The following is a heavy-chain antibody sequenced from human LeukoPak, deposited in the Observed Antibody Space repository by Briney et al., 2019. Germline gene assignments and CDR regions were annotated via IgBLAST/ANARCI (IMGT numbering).Heavy chain of an antibody. CDR2: IYHSGST. CDR3: ARGSDDYYDSSGEFDY. J-gene: IGHJ4*02. Sequence: PSETLSLTCAVSGGSISSGGYSWSWIRQPPGKGLEWIGYIYHSGSTYYNPSLKSRVTISVDRSKNQFSLKLSSVTAADTAVYYCARGSDDYYDSSGEFDYWGQGTLVTASS. D-gene: IGHD3-22*01. CDR1: GGSISSGGYS. V-gene: IGHV4-30-2*01.